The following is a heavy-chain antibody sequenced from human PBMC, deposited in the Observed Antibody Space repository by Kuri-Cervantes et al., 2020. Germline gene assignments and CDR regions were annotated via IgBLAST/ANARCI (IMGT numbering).Heavy chain of an antibody. D-gene: IGHD4-17*01. J-gene: IGHJ5*01. V-gene: IGHV4-59*01. Sequence: SETLSLTCTVSGGSIRSYYWSWIRQPPGKGLEWIGYIYYSGSTNYNPSLKSRVTISADSSKNQFSLSLSSVTAADTAVYYCAREIDYGDYGWFDSWGQGTLVTVSS. CDR2: IYYSGST. CDR3: AREIDYGDYGWFDS. CDR1: GGSIRSYY.